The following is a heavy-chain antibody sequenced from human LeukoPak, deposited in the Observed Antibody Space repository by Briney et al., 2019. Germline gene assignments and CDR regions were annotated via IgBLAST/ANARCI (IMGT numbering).Heavy chain of an antibody. CDR3: ARGSIAAAGNNWFDP. V-gene: IGHV4-34*01. J-gene: IGHJ5*02. D-gene: IGHD6-13*01. CDR1: GGSFSGYF. CDR2: INHSGST. Sequence: PSETLSLTCAVYGGSFSGYFRSWIRQPPGKGLEWIGEINHSGSTNYNPSPKSRVSITVDTSKNQFSLKLSSVTAADTAVYYCARGSIAAAGNNWFDPWGQGTLVTVSS.